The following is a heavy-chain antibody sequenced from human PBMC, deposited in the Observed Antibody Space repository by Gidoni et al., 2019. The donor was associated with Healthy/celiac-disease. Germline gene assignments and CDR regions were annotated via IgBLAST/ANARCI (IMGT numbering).Heavy chain of an antibody. CDR3: AKGPDGLLWFGELYYFDY. D-gene: IGHD3-10*01. V-gene: IGHV3-23*01. J-gene: IGHJ4*02. Sequence: EVQLLESGGGLVQPGGSLRLSCAASGFHFSSYAMSWVRQAPGKGLEWVSAISGSGGSTYYADSVKGRFTISRDNSKNTLYLQMNSLRAEDTAVYYCAKGPDGLLWFGELYYFDYWGQGTLVTVSS. CDR2: ISGSGGST. CDR1: GFHFSSYA.